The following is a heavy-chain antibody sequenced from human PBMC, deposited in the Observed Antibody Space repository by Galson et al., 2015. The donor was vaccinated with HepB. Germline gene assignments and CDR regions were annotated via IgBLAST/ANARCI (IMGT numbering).Heavy chain of an antibody. Sequence: SLRLSCAASGFSFSSYAMYWVRQAPGQGLEWVAIISYDGSNRYYPDSVKGRFTISRDNSKKTLYLQMNSLRAEDTAVYYCGRGGLRVVAGTKGDSWGQGTLVTVSS. J-gene: IGHJ4*02. CDR1: GFSFSSYA. D-gene: IGHD6-19*01. CDR3: GRGGLRVVAGTKGDS. CDR2: ISYDGSNR. V-gene: IGHV3-30-3*01.